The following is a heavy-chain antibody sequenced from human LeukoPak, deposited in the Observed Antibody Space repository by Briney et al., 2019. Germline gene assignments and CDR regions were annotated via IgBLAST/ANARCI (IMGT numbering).Heavy chain of an antibody. D-gene: IGHD2-2*01. CDR3: ARKPIVVVPAAIRGPSWFDP. Sequence: PSETLSLTCAVYGGSFSGYYWSWIRQPPGKGLEWIGEINHSGSTNYNPSLKSRVTISVDTSKNQFSLKLSPVTAADTAVYYCARKPIVVVPAAIRGPSWFDPWGQGTLVTVSS. J-gene: IGHJ5*02. CDR2: INHSGST. V-gene: IGHV4-34*01. CDR1: GGSFSGYY.